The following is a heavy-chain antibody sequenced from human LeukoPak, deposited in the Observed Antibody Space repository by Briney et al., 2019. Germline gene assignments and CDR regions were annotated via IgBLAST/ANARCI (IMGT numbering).Heavy chain of an antibody. CDR3: ARDYIVVVPAATYNWFDP. V-gene: IGHV4-38-2*02. Sequence: SETLSLTCAVSGYSISSGYYWGWIRQPPGKGLEWIGSIYHSGSTCYNPSLKSRVTISVDTSKNQFSLKLSSVTAADTAVYYCARDYIVVVPAATYNWFDPWGQGTLVTVSS. J-gene: IGHJ5*02. CDR2: IYHSGST. CDR1: GYSISSGYY. D-gene: IGHD2-2*01.